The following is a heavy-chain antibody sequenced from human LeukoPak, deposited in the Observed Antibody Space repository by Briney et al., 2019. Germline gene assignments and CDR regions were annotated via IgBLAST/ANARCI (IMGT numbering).Heavy chain of an antibody. CDR3: ARYVVGANFDC. CDR2: IYYSGST. J-gene: IGHJ4*02. V-gene: IGHV4-59*01. CDR1: GGSISSYY. Sequence: KSSETLSLTCTVSGGSISSYYWSWIRQPPGKGLEWIGYIYYSGSTNYNPSLKSRVTISVDTSKNQFSLKLSSVAAADTAVYYCARYVVGANFDCWGQGTLVTVSS. D-gene: IGHD1-26*01.